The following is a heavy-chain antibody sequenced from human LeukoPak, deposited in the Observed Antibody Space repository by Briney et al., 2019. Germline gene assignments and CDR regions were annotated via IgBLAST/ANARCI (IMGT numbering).Heavy chain of an antibody. Sequence: SQTLSLTCAISGDSVSSINGAWNWIRQSPSRGLERLGRTYYRSKWYDEYSVSMRGRMTINPDTSMNQFSLHLLSVTPEDTAVYYCARDLGNTGWYTLDYWGQGTLVTVSS. CDR1: GDSVSSINGA. D-gene: IGHD6-19*01. CDR3: ARDLGNTGWYTLDY. J-gene: IGHJ4*02. CDR2: TYYRSKWYD. V-gene: IGHV6-1*01.